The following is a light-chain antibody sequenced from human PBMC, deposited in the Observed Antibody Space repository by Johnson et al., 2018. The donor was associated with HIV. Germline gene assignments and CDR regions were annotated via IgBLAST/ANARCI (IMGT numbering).Light chain of an antibody. CDR3: GVWDTRLSFGGV. Sequence: QSVLTQPPSVSAAPGQKVTISCSRNYSNFGNNYVSWYQQPPGTAPKLLIYKNDKRPSGIPDRFSGSKYGSSATLGITGIQTGDEADYYCGVWDTRLSFGGVFGTVTKVTVL. V-gene: IGLV1-51*02. J-gene: IGLJ1*01. CDR1: YSNFGNNY. CDR2: KND.